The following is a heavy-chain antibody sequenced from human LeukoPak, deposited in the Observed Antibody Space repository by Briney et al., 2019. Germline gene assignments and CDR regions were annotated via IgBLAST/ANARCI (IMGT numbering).Heavy chain of an antibody. CDR1: GFTFSSYG. V-gene: IGHV3-30*18. CDR2: ISYDGSNK. CDR3: AKQKIHIAARPAYYYYGMDV. Sequence: PGGSLRLSCAASGFTFSSYGMHWVRQAPGKGLERVAVISYDGSNKYYADSVKGRFTISRDNSKNTLYLQMNSLRAEDTAVYYCAKQKIHIAARPAYYYYGMDVWGQGTTVTVSS. D-gene: IGHD6-6*01. J-gene: IGHJ6*02.